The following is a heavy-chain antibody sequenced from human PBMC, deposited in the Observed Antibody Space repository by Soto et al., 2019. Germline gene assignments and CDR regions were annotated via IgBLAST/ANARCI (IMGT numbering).Heavy chain of an antibody. J-gene: IGHJ6*02. Sequence: GASVKVSCKASGYTFTSNYIHWVRQAPGQGLEWMGWINPNSGGTNYAQKFQGRVTMTRDTSISTAYMELSRLRSDDTAVYYCARSAIWSGYRDYYYYYGMDVWGQGTTVTVSS. V-gene: IGHV1-2*02. CDR2: INPNSGGT. CDR3: ARSAIWSGYRDYYYYYGMDV. CDR1: GYTFTSNY. D-gene: IGHD3-3*01.